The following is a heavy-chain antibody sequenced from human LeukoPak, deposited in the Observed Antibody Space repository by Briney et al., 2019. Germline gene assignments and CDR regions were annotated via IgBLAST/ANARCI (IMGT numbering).Heavy chain of an antibody. Sequence: LSLTCTVSGGSISSSSYYWGWIRQPPGKGLEWVSYISDNSNTIYYADSVKGRFTISRDNAKNSLYLQMSSLRAEDTAVYYCVKGLHGSGITFDYWGQGSLVTVSS. CDR1: GGSISSSSYY. D-gene: IGHD3-10*01. CDR3: VKGLHGSGITFDY. V-gene: IGHV3-11*04. J-gene: IGHJ4*02. CDR2: ISDNSNTI.